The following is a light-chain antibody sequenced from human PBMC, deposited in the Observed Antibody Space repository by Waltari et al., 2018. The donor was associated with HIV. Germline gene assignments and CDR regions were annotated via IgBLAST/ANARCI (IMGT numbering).Light chain of an antibody. CDR1: RSLVYSEGNTY. V-gene: IGKV2-30*01. Sequence: DVVMTQSPLSLPVALGQPASISCRSSRSLVYSEGNTYLNWFHQRPGQSPRRLIYKISNRDSGVPDRFSGSGSGTDFTLKISRVEAEDVGIYYCMQGSHLYTFGQGTKLEIK. CDR2: KIS. J-gene: IGKJ2*01. CDR3: MQGSHLYT.